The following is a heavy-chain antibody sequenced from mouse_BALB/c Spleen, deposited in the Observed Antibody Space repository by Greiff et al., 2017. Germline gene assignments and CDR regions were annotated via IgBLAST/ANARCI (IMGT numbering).Heavy chain of an antibody. V-gene: IGHV2-2*02. CDR2: IWSGGST. Sequence: QVQLQQSGPGLVQPSQSLSITCTVSGFSLTSYGVHWVRQSPGKGLEWLGVIWSGGSTDYNAAFISRLSISKDNSKSQVFFKMNSLQANDTAIYYCASYGNFFYAMDYWGQGTSVTVSS. J-gene: IGHJ4*01. CDR3: ASYGNFFYAMDY. CDR1: GFSLTSYG. D-gene: IGHD2-1*01.